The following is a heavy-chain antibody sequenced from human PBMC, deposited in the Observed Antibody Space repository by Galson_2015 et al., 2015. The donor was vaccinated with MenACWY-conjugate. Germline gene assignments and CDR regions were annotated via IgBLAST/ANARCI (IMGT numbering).Heavy chain of an antibody. CDR1: GFTFSSSA. V-gene: IGHV3-23*01. D-gene: IGHD5-18*01. Sequence: SLRLSCAASGFTFSSSAMSWVRQAPGKGLEWVSAISGSGGNTYYADSVKGRFTISRDNSKNTLYLQINSLRAEDTPVYYCATTYSSPGYYYYMDVWGRGTAVTVSS. J-gene: IGHJ6*03. CDR3: ATTYSSPGYYYYMDV. CDR2: ISGSGGNT.